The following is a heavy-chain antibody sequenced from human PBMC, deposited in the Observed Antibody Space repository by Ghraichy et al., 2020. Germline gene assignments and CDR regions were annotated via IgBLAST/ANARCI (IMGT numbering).Heavy chain of an antibody. CDR2: IKQDGSDK. D-gene: IGHD3-9*01. CDR1: GFTFSTYW. V-gene: IGHV3-7*04. J-gene: IGHJ3*02. CDR3: AGGQQRYAPFDI. Sequence: GGSLRLSCAASGFTFSTYWMIWVRQPPGKGLEWVANIKQDGSDKYYVESVKGRFTMSRDNAKNSLYLQMNSLRAEDTAMYYCAGGQQRYAPFDIWGQGTMVTVSS.